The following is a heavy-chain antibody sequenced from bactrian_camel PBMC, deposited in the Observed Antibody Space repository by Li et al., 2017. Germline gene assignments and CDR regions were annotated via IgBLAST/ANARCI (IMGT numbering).Heavy chain of an antibody. CDR3: AADHNFRAYCYTPSDFGF. V-gene: IGHV3S53*01. CDR1: GSIQRTNC. Sequence: VQLVESGGGSVQAGGSLRLSCAASGSIQRTNCMGWFRQAPGKERDWVATDNGVGTTHYGDSVKGRFTISKDGDKNTLYLQMDNLKPEDTAMYYCAADHNFRAYCYTPSDFGFWGQGTQVTVS. D-gene: IGHD1*01. J-gene: IGHJ6*01. CDR2: DNGVGTT.